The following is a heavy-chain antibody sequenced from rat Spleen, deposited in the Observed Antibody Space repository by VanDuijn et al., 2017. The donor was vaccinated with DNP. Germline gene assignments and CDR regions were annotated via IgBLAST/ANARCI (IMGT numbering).Heavy chain of an antibody. J-gene: IGHJ4*01. D-gene: IGHD1-12*02. CDR3: GTQDSYYDGSYGAMDA. Sequence: EVQLVESGGGLVQPGRSLKLSCVASGFTFNNYWMTWIRQVPGKGLAWVASITSSGGSTYYPDSVKGRFTISRDNAKSTLYLQMDSLRSEDTVTYYYGTQDSYYDGSYGAMDAWGQGTSVTVSS. CDR2: ITSSGGST. CDR1: GFTFNNYW. V-gene: IGHV5-31*01.